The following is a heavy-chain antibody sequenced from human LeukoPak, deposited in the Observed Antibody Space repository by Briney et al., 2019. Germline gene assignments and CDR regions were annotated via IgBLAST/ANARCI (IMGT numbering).Heavy chain of an antibody. Sequence: PGGSLRLSCAASGITFSGSGISWVRQAPGKGLEWVSTISGSGSHTHYADSVKGRFTISRDNYKGTLYMQMNSLRAEDTAVYYCAKDARRTFGLSSGLYRGSYYFDYWGQGTLVTVSS. CDR1: GITFSGSG. CDR2: ISGSGSHT. CDR3: AKDARRTFGLSSGLYRGSYYFDY. J-gene: IGHJ4*02. D-gene: IGHD6-19*01. V-gene: IGHV3-23*01.